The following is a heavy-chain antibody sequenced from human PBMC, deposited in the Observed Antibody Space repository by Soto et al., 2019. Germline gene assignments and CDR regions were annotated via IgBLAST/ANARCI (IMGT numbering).Heavy chain of an antibody. CDR1: GGSFSGYY. CDR3: ARSSVRGWSY. CDR2: ITHSGST. Sequence: LSLTCAVYGGSFSGYYWTWIRQPPGKGLEWIGEITHSGSTNYNPSLKSRVTISVDTSKNQFSLNLNSVTAADTAVYYCARSSVRGWSYWGQGTLVTVS. V-gene: IGHV4-34*01. J-gene: IGHJ4*02. D-gene: IGHD3-10*02.